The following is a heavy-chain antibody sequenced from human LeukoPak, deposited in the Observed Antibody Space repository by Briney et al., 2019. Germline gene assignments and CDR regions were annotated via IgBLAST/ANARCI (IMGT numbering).Heavy chain of an antibody. CDR1: GFTFDDYS. Sequence: GGSLRLSCAVSGFTFDDYSMHWVRQPPGKGVEGVSLISGDSSIIKYADSVKGRFTISRDNRKKFVYLQMSSLRIEDTAFYYCAKDGYYAGSGYSWGQGTLVTVSS. D-gene: IGHD2-8*02. J-gene: IGHJ4*02. CDR3: AKDGYYAGSGYS. V-gene: IGHV3-43*02. CDR2: ISGDSSII.